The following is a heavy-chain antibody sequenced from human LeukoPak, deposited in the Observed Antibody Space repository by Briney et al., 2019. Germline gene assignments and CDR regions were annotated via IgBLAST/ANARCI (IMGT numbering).Heavy chain of an antibody. CDR2: ISYDGTHK. Sequence: PGGSLRLSCAASGFTFSSYGMHWVRQAPGKGLEWVAVISYDGTHKYFANSVKGRFTISRDNSKNTLYLQMTSLRAEDTAVYYCARQDGFGGRFDYWGQGTLATVSS. J-gene: IGHJ4*02. CDR1: GFTFSSYG. D-gene: IGHD3-10*01. V-gene: IGHV3-30*03. CDR3: ARQDGFGGRFDY.